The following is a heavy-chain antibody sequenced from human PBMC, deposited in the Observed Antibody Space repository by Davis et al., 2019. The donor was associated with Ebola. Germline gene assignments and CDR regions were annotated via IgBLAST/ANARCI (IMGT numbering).Heavy chain of an antibody. D-gene: IGHD4-23*01. CDR1: GYTFTSHY. CDR2: INPSGGRT. V-gene: IGHV1-46*01. CDR3: ARDPSYRYDYGGNSVRSDYFDY. Sequence: ASVTVSCKASGYTFTSHYMHWARQAPGQALEWMGIINPSGGRTSYAQKFQGRVTMTRDTSTSTVYMELSSLRSEDTAVYYCARDPSYRYDYGGNSVRSDYFDYWGQGTLVTVSS. J-gene: IGHJ4*02.